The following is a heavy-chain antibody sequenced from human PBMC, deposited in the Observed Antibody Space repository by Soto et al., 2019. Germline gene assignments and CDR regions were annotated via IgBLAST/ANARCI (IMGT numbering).Heavy chain of an antibody. CDR2: ISPYNGDT. CDR1: GYSFTNYD. D-gene: IGHD2-2*01. J-gene: IGHJ4*02. V-gene: IGHV1-18*01. CDR3: ARYCSSPSCDHDFDY. Sequence: GASVKVSCKASGYSFTNYDISWVRQAPAQGLQWMGWISPYNGDTNYAQNLQGRVTMATDTSTSKVYMELRRLRPDDPAVYYCARYCSSPSCDHDFDYWGQGTLATVSS.